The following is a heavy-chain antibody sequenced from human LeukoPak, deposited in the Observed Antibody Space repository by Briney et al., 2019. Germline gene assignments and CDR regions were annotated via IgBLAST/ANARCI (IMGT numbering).Heavy chain of an antibody. J-gene: IGHJ4*02. CDR2: ISYDGSNK. CDR1: GFTFTIYS. D-gene: IGHD3-16*01. V-gene: IGHV3-30*03. Sequence: GGSLRLSCAASGFTFTIYSMNWVRQAPGKGLEWVAFISYDGSNKYYADSVKGRFTISRDNSKNTLHVEMRSLRAEDTAVYYCARDLGPTYCILDYWGQGILVTVSS. CDR3: ARDLGPTYCILDY.